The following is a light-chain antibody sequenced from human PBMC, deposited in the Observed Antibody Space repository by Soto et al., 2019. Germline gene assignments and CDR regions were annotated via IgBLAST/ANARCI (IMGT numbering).Light chain of an antibody. CDR3: QQYTTYPWT. V-gene: IGKV1-5*01. J-gene: IGKJ1*01. CDR1: QSISSW. CDR2: DAS. Sequence: DIQMTQSPSTLSASVGDRVTITCRASQSISSWLAWYQQKPGKAPNLLIYDASTLESGVPSRFSGSGSGTEFTLTISSLQPDDFATYYFQQYTTYPWTFGQGTKVEN.